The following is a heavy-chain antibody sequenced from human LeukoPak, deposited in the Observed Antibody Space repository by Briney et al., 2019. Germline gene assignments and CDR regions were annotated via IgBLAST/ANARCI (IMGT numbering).Heavy chain of an antibody. CDR1: GGSFSGYY. CDR2: INHSGST. D-gene: IGHD3-16*02. V-gene: IGHV4-34*01. Sequence: PSDTLSLTCAVYGGSFSGYYWSWIRQPPGKGLEWIGEINHSGSTNYNPSLKSRVTISVDTSKNQFSLKLSSVTAADTAVYYCARGLRVIDYWGQGTLVTVSS. CDR3: ARGLRVIDY. J-gene: IGHJ4*02.